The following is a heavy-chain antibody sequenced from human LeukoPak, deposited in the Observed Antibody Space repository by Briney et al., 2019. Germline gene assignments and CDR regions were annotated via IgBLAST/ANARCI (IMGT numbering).Heavy chain of an antibody. V-gene: IGHV3-11*04. J-gene: IGHJ5*02. CDR2: ISSSGSTI. CDR3: AREGRVVRGSYDDWFDP. Sequence: PGGSLRLSCAASGFTFSDYYMSWIRQAPGKGLEWVSYISSSGSTIYYADSVKGRFTISRDNAKNSLYLQMTSLRAEDTAVYYCAREGRVVRGSYDDWFDPWGQGTLVTVSS. D-gene: IGHD1-26*01. CDR1: GFTFSDYY.